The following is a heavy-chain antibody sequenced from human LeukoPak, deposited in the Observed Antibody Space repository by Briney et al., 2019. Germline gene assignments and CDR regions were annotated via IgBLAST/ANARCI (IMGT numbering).Heavy chain of an antibody. CDR2: ITGRVDST. CDR1: GFTFRRYD. Sequence: GGSLRLSCTASGFTFRRYDMTWVRQAAGKRLEWVSDITGRVDSTFYADSLKGRFTISRDNSNNTLYLQMSNLRAEDTALHHRAGAWTWGQGTLVTVSS. J-gene: IGHJ4*02. CDR3: AGAWT. V-gene: IGHV3-23*01. D-gene: IGHD1-1*01.